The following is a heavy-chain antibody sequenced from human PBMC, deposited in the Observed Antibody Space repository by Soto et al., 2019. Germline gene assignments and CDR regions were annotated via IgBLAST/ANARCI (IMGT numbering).Heavy chain of an antibody. V-gene: IGHV3-7*04. CDR1: GFTFSSYW. Sequence: PGGSLRLSCAASGFTFSSYWMSWVRQAPGKGLEWVANIKQDGSEKYYVDSVKGRFTISRDNAKNSLYLQMNSLRAEDTAVYYCARGVVLWFGESTYYFDYWGQGTLVTVAS. CDR2: IKQDGSEK. J-gene: IGHJ4*02. D-gene: IGHD3-10*01. CDR3: ARGVVLWFGESTYYFDY.